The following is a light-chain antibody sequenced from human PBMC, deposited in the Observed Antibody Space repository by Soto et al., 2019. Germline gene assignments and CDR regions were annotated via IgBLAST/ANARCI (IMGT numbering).Light chain of an antibody. CDR1: QSVSNSY. J-gene: IGKJ1*01. Sequence: EIVLTQSPGTLSLSPGERATLSCRASQSVSNSYLAWYQQKPGQAPRLLMYGASNRATGIPDRFSGSGSETDFTLTISSLEPEDFAVYYCQQYGSSPWTFGQGTKVDIK. CDR2: GAS. CDR3: QQYGSSPWT. V-gene: IGKV3-20*01.